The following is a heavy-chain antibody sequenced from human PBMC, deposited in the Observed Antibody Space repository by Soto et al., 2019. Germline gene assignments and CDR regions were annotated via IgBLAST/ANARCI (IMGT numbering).Heavy chain of an antibody. J-gene: IGHJ4*02. CDR1: GFTFSIYD. Sequence: PGGSLRLSCAASGFTFSIYDMHWVRQVPGKGLEYVAATRSNGGSTYYANSVKGRFTISRDNSKNTLYLQMGSLRAEDMAVYYCSRSFSGSSHVFDYWGQGALVTVPQ. CDR2: TRSNGGST. CDR3: SRSFSGSSHVFDY. V-gene: IGHV3-64*01. D-gene: IGHD1-26*01.